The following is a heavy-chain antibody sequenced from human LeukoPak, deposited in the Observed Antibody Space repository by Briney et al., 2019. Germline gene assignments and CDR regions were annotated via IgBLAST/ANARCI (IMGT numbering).Heavy chain of an antibody. Sequence: ASVKVSCKASGYTFTSYGISWVRQAPGQGLEWMGWISAYNGNANYAQKLQGRVTMATDTSTSTAYMELRSLRSDDTAVYYCARGRGIAAAGIGNWFDPWGQGTLVTVSS. D-gene: IGHD6-13*01. CDR3: ARGRGIAAAGIGNWFDP. J-gene: IGHJ5*02. V-gene: IGHV1-18*01. CDR1: GYTFTSYG. CDR2: ISAYNGNA.